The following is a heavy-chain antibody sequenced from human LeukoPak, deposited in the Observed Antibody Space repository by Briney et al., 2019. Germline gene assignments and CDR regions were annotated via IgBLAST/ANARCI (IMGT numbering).Heavy chain of an antibody. D-gene: IGHD3-10*01. CDR3: ARGRKVVGEFWRPYYYHYMDV. CDR2: VYYTGST. Sequence: SETLSLTCTVSGGSISSYYWSWVRQPPGKGLEWIGFVYYTGSTNYSPSLKSRVTISVDTSKNQFSLKLRSVTAADTAVYYCARGRKVVGEFWRPYYYHYMDVWGKGTTVTVSS. J-gene: IGHJ6*03. V-gene: IGHV4-59*01. CDR1: GGSISSYY.